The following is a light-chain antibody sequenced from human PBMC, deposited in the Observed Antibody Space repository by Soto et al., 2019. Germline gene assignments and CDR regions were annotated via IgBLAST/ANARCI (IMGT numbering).Light chain of an antibody. CDR1: QSVSNNY. Sequence: EIVLTQSPGNLSLSPGERGTLSFRASQSVSNNYLAWYQPKPGQAPRLLIYGASNRATGIPDRFSGSGSGTDFTLTISRLAPEDFAVYYCQQYGSSGTFGQGTKVDIK. CDR2: GAS. CDR3: QQYGSSGT. J-gene: IGKJ1*01. V-gene: IGKV3-20*01.